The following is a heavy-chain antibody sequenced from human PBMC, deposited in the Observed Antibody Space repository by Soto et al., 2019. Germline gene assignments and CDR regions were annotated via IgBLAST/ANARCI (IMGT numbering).Heavy chain of an antibody. V-gene: IGHV4-59*01. CDR3: AGRGADLSGYYPF. Sequence: SETLSLTCTVSGGSISGYYWSWIRQPPGKELEWIGYIYYSGSTDYNPSLKSRVTMSVDSSKNQFSLKLTSVTAADTAVYYCAGRGADLSGYYPFWGQGTLVTVSS. CDR1: GGSISGYY. J-gene: IGHJ4*02. CDR2: IYYSGST. D-gene: IGHD3-22*01.